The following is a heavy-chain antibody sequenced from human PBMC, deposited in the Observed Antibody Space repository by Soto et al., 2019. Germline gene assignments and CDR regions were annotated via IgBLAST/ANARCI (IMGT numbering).Heavy chain of an antibody. CDR3: ARRYPWLSSSHYYYHGMDV. Sequence: GEALKISCKGSGYSFTSYWIGFGRQMPGKGLGWRVIIYPGDSDTRYRPSFQGQVTISADKAISTAYLQWSSRRASDTATYYCARRYPWLSSSHYYYHGMDVWGQGTTVTVSS. CDR1: GYSFTSYW. J-gene: IGHJ6*02. V-gene: IGHV5-51*01. CDR2: IYPGDSDT. D-gene: IGHD5-12*01.